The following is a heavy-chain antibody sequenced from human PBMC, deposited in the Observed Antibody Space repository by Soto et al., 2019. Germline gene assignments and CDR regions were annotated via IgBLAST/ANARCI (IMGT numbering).Heavy chain of an antibody. Sequence: QVQLVQSGAEVKKPGASVRASCEASGYTFIGFYIHWVRQAPGQGLEWMGWIDPHSGDTHYAQKFQGRVTMTRDTSISTTYMELRGLRSGDTAVYYCTRPIWLGELSSDFDYWGQGTLVTVSS. D-gene: IGHD3-16*02. V-gene: IGHV1-2*02. CDR1: GYTFIGFY. CDR3: TRPIWLGELSSDFDY. J-gene: IGHJ4*02. CDR2: IDPHSGDT.